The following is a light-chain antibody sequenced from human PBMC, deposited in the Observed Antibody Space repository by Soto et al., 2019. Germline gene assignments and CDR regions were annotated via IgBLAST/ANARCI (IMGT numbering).Light chain of an antibody. CDR1: SSNIGSNT. CDR3: AAWDDRLNGVV. Sequence: QSVLTHPPSAAGTPGQRVTISCSGSSSNIGSNTVNWYHQLPGTAPKLLIYSNNQRPSGVPDRFSGSTSSTSAYLANRGLQSEDAADYYCAAWDDRLNGVVFGGGTKLTVL. V-gene: IGLV1-44*01. J-gene: IGLJ2*01. CDR2: SNN.